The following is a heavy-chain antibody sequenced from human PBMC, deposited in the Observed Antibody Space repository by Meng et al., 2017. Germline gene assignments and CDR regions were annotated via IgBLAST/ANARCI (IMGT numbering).Heavy chain of an antibody. Sequence: ASVKVSRKASGYTFTSYGISWVRQAPGQGLEWMGWISAYNGNTNYAQKLQGRVTMTTDTSTSTAYMELRSLRSDDTAVYYCARVLRAVYYYGMDVWGQGTTVTVSS. V-gene: IGHV1-18*01. CDR2: ISAYNGNT. CDR1: GYTFTSYG. J-gene: IGHJ6*02. CDR3: ARVLRAVYYYGMDV.